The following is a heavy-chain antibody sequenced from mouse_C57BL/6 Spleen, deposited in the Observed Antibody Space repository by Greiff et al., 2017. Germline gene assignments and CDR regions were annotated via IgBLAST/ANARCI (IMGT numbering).Heavy chain of an antibody. CDR1: GYSFPDYN. CDR2: INPNYGTT. J-gene: IGHJ3*01. D-gene: IGHD2-5*01. Sequence: VQLQQSGPELVQPGASVKISCKASGYSFPDYNMNWVQQSNGKSLEWIGVINPNYGTTSYNQKFKGKATFTVDQSSSTAYMQLNSLTSEDSAVYYCARSLYYSNYWFAYWVQGTLVTVSA. V-gene: IGHV1-39*01. CDR3: ARSLYYSNYWFAY.